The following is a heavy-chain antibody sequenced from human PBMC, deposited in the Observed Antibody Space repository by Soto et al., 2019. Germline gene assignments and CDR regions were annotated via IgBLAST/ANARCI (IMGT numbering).Heavy chain of an antibody. D-gene: IGHD2-15*01. CDR3: AKGPCSGGSCYSYYFDY. J-gene: IGHJ4*02. Sequence: EVQLVESGGGLVQPGRSLRLSCAASGFTFDDYAMHWVRQAPGKGLEWVSGISWHSGSIGYADSVKGRFTISRDNAKNSLYLQMNSLRAEDTALYYCAKGPCSGGSCYSYYFDYWGQGTLVTVSS. V-gene: IGHV3-9*01. CDR1: GFTFDDYA. CDR2: ISWHSGSI.